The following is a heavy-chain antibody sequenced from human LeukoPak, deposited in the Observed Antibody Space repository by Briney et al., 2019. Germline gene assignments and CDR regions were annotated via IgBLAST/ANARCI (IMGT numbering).Heavy chain of an antibody. J-gene: IGHJ4*02. Sequence: TGGSLRHSCAASGFTFSIYAMSWVRQAPGKGLQWVSSITSSGDGTYYADSVKGRFTISRDNSENMLYLQMNSLRVEDTAVYFCAKDRPNYYGSNGHYYRRDGDYWGQGTLVTVSS. CDR3: AKDRPNYYGSNGHYYRRDGDY. CDR1: GFTFSIYA. D-gene: IGHD3-22*01. V-gene: IGHV3-23*01. CDR2: ITSSGDGT.